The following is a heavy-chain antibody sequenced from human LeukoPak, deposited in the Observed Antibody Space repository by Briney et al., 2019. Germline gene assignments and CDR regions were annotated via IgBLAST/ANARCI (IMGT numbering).Heavy chain of an antibody. V-gene: IGHV1-2*06. CDR1: GYTFTGYY. J-gene: IGHJ5*02. Sequence: GASVKVSCKASGYTFTGYYMHWVRQAPGQGLEWMGRINPNSGGTNYAQKFQGRVTITADESTSTAYMELSSLRSEDTAVYYCARVHSKGNWFDPWGQGTLVTVSS. D-gene: IGHD4-11*01. CDR3: ARVHSKGNWFDP. CDR2: INPNSGGT.